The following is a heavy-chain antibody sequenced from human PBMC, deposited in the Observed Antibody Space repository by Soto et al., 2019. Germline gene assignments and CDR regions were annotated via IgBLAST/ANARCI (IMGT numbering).Heavy chain of an antibody. V-gene: IGHV4-59*01. D-gene: IGHD2-15*01. J-gene: IGHJ4*02. CDR3: ASGGRSYCSGGSCYDLFDY. CDR2: IYYSGST. CDR1: GGSISSYY. Sequence: QVQLQESGPGLVKPSETLSLTCTVSGGSISSYYWSWIRQPPGKGLEWIAYIYYSGSTNYNPSLKRRVTISVDTSKNQFSLKLSSVTAADTAVYYCASGGRSYCSGGSCYDLFDYWGQGTLVTVSS.